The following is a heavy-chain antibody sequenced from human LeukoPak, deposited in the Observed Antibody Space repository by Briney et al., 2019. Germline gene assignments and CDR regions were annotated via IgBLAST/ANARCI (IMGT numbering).Heavy chain of an antibody. CDR3: ARHLSGVTGYTYGRGIDY. V-gene: IGHV3-21*01. J-gene: IGHJ4*02. CDR1: GFTFSSYT. D-gene: IGHD5-18*01. CDR2: ISSSSTYI. Sequence: PGGSLRLSCAASGFTFSSYTMNWVRQAPGKGLEWVSSISSSSTYIYYADSLKGRFTISRDNAKTSLYLQMNSLRAEDTAIYYCARHLSGVTGYTYGRGIDYWGQGTLVTVSS.